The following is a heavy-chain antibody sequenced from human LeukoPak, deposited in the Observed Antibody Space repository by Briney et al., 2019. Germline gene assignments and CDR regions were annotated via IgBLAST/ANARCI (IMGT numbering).Heavy chain of an antibody. J-gene: IGHJ4*02. D-gene: IGHD3-10*01. V-gene: IGHV3-53*01. CDR3: ARLSNYGSGSYSYYFDY. CDR2: IYSGGST. Sequence: PGGSLRLSCAASGFTFSTNYMSWVRQAPGKGLEWGSVIYSGGSTYYADSVKGRFTISRDNSTNTLYLQMNSLRAEDTAVYYCARLSNYGSGSYSYYFDYWGQGTLVTVSS. CDR1: GFTFSTNY.